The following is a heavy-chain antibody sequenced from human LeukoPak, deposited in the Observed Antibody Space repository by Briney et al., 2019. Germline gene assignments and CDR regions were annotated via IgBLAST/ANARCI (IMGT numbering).Heavy chain of an antibody. J-gene: IGHJ5*01. D-gene: IGHD1-20*01. CDR1: GFTFDDYA. CDR2: ISGHGGSI. Sequence: GGSLRLSCAASGFTFDDYAMHWVRQAPGKGLEWVSLISGHGGSIYYADSVKGRFTISRDNSKNSLYLQMNSLRTEDTALYYCAKDMGYNWNDDSWGQGTLVTVSS. V-gene: IGHV3-43*02. CDR3: AKDMGYNWNDDS.